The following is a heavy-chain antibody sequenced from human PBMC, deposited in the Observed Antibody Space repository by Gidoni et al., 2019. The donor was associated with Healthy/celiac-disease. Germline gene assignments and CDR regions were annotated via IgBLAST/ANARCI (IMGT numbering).Heavy chain of an antibody. Sequence: QVQLQESGPGLVKPSETLSLTCTVSGGSISSYYWRWIRQPPGKGLEWIGYIYYSGSTNYNPSLKSRVTISVDTSKNQFSLKLSSVTAADTAVYYCARSERDSYSSSSIGSYYFDYWGQGTLVTVSS. CDR2: IYYSGST. V-gene: IGHV4-59*08. D-gene: IGHD6-6*01. CDR3: ARSERDSYSSSSIGSYYFDY. CDR1: GGSISSYY. J-gene: IGHJ4*02.